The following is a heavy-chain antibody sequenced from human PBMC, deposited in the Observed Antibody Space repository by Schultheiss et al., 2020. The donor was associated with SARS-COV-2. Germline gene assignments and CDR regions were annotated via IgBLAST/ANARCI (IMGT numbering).Heavy chain of an antibody. J-gene: IGHJ4*02. CDR1: GFTFSSYP. D-gene: IGHD2-15*01. Sequence: GGSLRLSCAASGFTFSSYPMSWVRQAPGKGLEWVSAISGSGGSTYYADSVKGRFTISRDNSKNTLYLQMNSLRAEDTAVYYCAKDPGSGGSCFGCWGQGTLVTVSS. CDR2: ISGSGGST. CDR3: AKDPGSGGSCFGC. V-gene: IGHV3-23*01.